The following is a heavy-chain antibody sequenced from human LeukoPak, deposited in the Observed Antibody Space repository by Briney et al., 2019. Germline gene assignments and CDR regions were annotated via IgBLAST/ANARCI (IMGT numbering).Heavy chain of an antibody. D-gene: IGHD3-10*01. V-gene: IGHV3-30*18. J-gene: IGHJ6*02. Sequence: PGGSLRLSCAASGFTFSSYGMHWVRQAPGKGLEWVAVILYDGSNKYYADSVKGRFTISRDNSKNTLYLQMNSLRAEDTAVYYCAKDNDMVRHYYYGMDVWGQGTTVTVSS. CDR1: GFTFSSYG. CDR3: AKDNDMVRHYYYGMDV. CDR2: ILYDGSNK.